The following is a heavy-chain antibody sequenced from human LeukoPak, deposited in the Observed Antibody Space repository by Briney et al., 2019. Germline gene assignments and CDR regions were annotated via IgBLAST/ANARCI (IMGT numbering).Heavy chain of an antibody. V-gene: IGHV4-59*01. CDR2: IYYSGST. J-gene: IGHJ4*02. CDR1: GGSISSYY. Sequence: SETLSLTCTVSGGSISSYYWSWIRQPPGKGLEWIGYIYYSGSTYYNPSLKSRVTISVDTSKNQFSLKLSSVTAADTAVYYCARSSGWYHYFDYWGQGTLVTVSS. D-gene: IGHD6-19*01. CDR3: ARSSGWYHYFDY.